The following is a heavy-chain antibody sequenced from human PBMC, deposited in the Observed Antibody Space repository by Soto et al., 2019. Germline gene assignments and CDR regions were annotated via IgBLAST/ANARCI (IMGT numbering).Heavy chain of an antibody. Sequence: GGSLRLSCAASGFTVSSNYMSWVRQAPGKGLEWVSVIYSGGSTYYADSVKGRFTISRDNSKNTLYLQMNSLRAEDTAVYYCARDPPRYCTNGVCYIEGDYWGQGTLVTVSS. J-gene: IGHJ4*02. CDR1: GFTVSSNY. CDR3: ARDPPRYCTNGVCYIEGDY. D-gene: IGHD2-8*01. V-gene: IGHV3-66*01. CDR2: IYSGGST.